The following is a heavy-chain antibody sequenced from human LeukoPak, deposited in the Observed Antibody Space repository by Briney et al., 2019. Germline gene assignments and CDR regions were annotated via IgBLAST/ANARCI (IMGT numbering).Heavy chain of an antibody. CDR1: GDSVSSNSAA. V-gene: IGHV6-1*01. D-gene: IGHD2-15*01. CDR2: TYYRSKWYN. J-gene: IGHJ6*03. Sequence: SQTLSLTCAISGDSVSSNSAAWNWIRQSPSRGLEWLGRTYYRSKWYNDYAVSVKSRITINPDTSKNQFSLQLNSVTPEDTAVYYCARHGIFPCSGGSCYPYYYYMDVWGKGTTVTISS. CDR3: ARHGIFPCSGGSCYPYYYYMDV.